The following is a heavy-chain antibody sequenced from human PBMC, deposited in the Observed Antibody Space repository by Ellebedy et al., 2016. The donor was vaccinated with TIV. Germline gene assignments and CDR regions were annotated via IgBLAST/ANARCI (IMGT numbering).Heavy chain of an antibody. CDR1: GFTFSSYA. CDR3: AKDPYSSGSNWFDP. D-gene: IGHD6-19*01. Sequence: GGSLRLXXAASGFTFSSYAMSWVRQAPGKGLEWVSAISGSGGSTYYADSVKGRFTISRDNSKNTLYLQMNSLRAEDTAVYYCAKDPYSSGSNWFDPWGQGTLVTVSS. J-gene: IGHJ5*02. CDR2: ISGSGGST. V-gene: IGHV3-23*01.